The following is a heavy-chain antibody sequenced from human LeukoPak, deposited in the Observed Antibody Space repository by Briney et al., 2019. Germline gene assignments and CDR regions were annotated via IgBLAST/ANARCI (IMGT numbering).Heavy chain of an antibody. D-gene: IGHD2-21*02. CDR3: ARVGYCGGDCYPPYYYYGMDV. CDR2: IAYDGSNK. Sequence: WRSLSLSCAASGCTFSSYAMHWVRQAPGKGLGWVAVIAYDGSNKYYADSVKGRFTISRDNSKNTLYLQMNSLRAEDTAVYYCARVGYCGGDCYPPYYYYGMDVWGQGTTVTVSS. CDR1: GCTFSSYA. J-gene: IGHJ6*02. V-gene: IGHV3-30-3*01.